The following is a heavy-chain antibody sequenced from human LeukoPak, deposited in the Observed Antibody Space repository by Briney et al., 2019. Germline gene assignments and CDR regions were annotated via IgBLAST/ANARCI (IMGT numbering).Heavy chain of an antibody. Sequence: GGSLRLSCAASGFTFSSYAMHWVRQAPGKGLEYVSAISSNGGSTHYANSVKGRFTISRDNSKNTLYLQMGSLRAEDMAVYYCARARWIAAAEGDYWGQGTLVTVSS. CDR2: ISSNGGST. CDR1: GFTFSSYA. CDR3: ARARWIAAAEGDY. D-gene: IGHD6-13*01. J-gene: IGHJ4*02. V-gene: IGHV3-64*01.